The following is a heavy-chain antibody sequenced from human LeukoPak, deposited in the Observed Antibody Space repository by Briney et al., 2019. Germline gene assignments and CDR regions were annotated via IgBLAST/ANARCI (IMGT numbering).Heavy chain of an antibody. J-gene: IGHJ3*01. CDR2: IYYSGST. CDR3: ARADIVVVPAAKDDAFDV. Sequence: SETLSLTCTVSGGSVSSGSYYWSWIRQPPGKGLEWIGYIYYSGSTNYNPSLKSRVTISVDTSKNQFSLKLSSVTAADTAVYYCARADIVVVPAAKDDAFDVWGQGTMVTVSS. CDR1: GGSVSSGSYY. V-gene: IGHV4-61*01. D-gene: IGHD2-2*01.